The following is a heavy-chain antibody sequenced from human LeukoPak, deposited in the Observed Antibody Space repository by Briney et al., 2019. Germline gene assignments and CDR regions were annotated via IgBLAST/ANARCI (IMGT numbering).Heavy chain of an antibody. Sequence: GASVKVSCKASGYTFTSYGISWVRQAPGQGLEWVGRFFPKYVIANYAQGFRKRVTFTADKLTSTVYMELRSLKSEDTAVYYCAGDPSDYYASEWGQGTLVTVSS. CDR1: GYTFTSYG. CDR3: AGDPSDYYASE. V-gene: IGHV1-69*04. CDR2: FFPKYVIA. J-gene: IGHJ4*02. D-gene: IGHD3-10*01.